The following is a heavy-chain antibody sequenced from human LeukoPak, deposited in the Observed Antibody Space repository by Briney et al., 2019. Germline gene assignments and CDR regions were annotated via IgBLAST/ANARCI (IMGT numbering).Heavy chain of an antibody. J-gene: IGHJ4*02. CDR2: SNPSSGGT. Sequence: ASVKVSRKASGYTFSGYYIHWVRQAPGQGLEWMGWSNPSSGGTYYAQKFQGRVTMTRDTSISTDSMELSRLRSDDTAVYYCARGAGGTGSGLLDYWGQGTQVTVSS. V-gene: IGHV1-2*02. D-gene: IGHD3/OR15-3a*01. CDR3: ARGAGGTGSGLLDY. CDR1: GYTFSGYY.